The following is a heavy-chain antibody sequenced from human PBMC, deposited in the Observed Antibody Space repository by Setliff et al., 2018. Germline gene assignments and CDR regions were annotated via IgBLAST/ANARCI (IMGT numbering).Heavy chain of an antibody. Sequence: PGGSLRLSCAASGSAFSSYAMSWVRQAPGKGLEWVSAISGSSGSTFYADSVKGRFTISRDNSKDTLYLQMNSLRAEDTAVYYCAKNYNFWRGYLDYWGQGTRVTVSS. CDR2: ISGSSGST. CDR3: AKNYNFWRGYLDY. CDR1: GSAFSSYA. V-gene: IGHV3-23*01. D-gene: IGHD3-3*01. J-gene: IGHJ4*02.